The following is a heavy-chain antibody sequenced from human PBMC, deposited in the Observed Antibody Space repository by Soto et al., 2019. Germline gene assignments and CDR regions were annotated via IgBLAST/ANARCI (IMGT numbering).Heavy chain of an antibody. V-gene: IGHV2-5*02. CDR2: IYWDDSK. J-gene: IGHJ4*02. CDR1: GFSLSTNGVG. D-gene: IGHD3-10*01. CDR3: AKQGVGDNLSGY. Sequence: QITLKESGPTLVQPTQPLTLTCTFSGFSLSTNGVGVGWFRQPPGKALEWLALIYWDDSKHCSRSMKSRLTTTTDTTRNLVAPTRTHVAPVDTATSYCAKQGVGDNLSGYWGQRTLVTVSS.